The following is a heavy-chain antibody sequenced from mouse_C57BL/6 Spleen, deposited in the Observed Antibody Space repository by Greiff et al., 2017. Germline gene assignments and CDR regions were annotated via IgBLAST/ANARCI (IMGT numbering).Heavy chain of an antibody. V-gene: IGHV1-26*01. CDR2: INPNNGGT. Sequence: EVQLQQSGPELVKPGASVKISCKASGYTFTDYYMNWVKQSHGKSLEWIGEINPNNGGTSYNQKFKGKATLTVDKSSSTAYMELRSLTSEDSAVYYCARSRGSYYGGDYLDYWGQGTTLTVSS. CDR1: GYTFTDYY. J-gene: IGHJ2*01. D-gene: IGHD1-1*01. CDR3: ARSRGSYYGGDYLDY.